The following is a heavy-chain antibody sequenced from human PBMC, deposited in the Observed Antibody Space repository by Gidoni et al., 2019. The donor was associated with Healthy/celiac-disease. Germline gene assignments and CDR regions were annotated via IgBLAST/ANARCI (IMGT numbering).Heavy chain of an antibody. Sequence: EVQLLESGGGLVQPGGSLRLSCAASGFTFISYAMSWVRQAPGKGLEWVSAISGSGGSTYYADSVKGRFTISRDNSKNTLYLQMNSLRAEDTAVYYCAKPYDCSSTSCYNEFDYWGQGTLVTVSS. CDR1: GFTFISYA. J-gene: IGHJ4*02. V-gene: IGHV3-23*01. CDR2: ISGSGGST. D-gene: IGHD2-2*02. CDR3: AKPYDCSSTSCYNEFDY.